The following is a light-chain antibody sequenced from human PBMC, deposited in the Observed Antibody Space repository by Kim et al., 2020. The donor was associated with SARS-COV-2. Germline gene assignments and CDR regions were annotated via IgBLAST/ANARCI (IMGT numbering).Light chain of an antibody. CDR3: HLYGRSPRYT. J-gene: IGKJ2*01. V-gene: IGKV3-20*01. Sequence: EIVLTQSPGTLSLSPGERVTLSCRASQTVTSSYLAWYQQKPGQAPRLLIYGASSRATGIPDRFSGSESGTDFTLTITRLEPEDFAVYYCHLYGRSPRYTFGQGTKLEI. CDR1: QTVTSSY. CDR2: GAS.